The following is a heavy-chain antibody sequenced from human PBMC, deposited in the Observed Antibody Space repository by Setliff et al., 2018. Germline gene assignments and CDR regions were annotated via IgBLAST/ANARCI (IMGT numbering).Heavy chain of an antibody. D-gene: IGHD3-10*01. Sequence: SETLSLTCTVSGGSISSYYWSWIRQAPGKGLEWIGHIFYSDTAKYNPSLESRAAISVDSSKNQFSLKLRSVTAADTAVYYCARDRSTVIRGVTSFFYYYMDVWGGGTTVTVSS. V-gene: IGHV4-59*01. CDR2: IFYSDTA. J-gene: IGHJ6*03. CDR1: GGSISSYY. CDR3: ARDRSTVIRGVTSFFYYYMDV.